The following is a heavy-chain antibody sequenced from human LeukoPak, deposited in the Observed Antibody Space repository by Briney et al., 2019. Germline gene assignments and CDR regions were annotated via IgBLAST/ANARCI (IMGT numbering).Heavy chain of an antibody. D-gene: IGHD2-8*01. V-gene: IGHV4-39*01. J-gene: IGHJ4*02. Sequence: KPSETLSLTCSVSGDSISTSRWYWTCLPQPPGKGVQWIASIYYSANSYYNPSLKNGVTISVATSKNQFSLRLTSVTAADTAVYYCSKGGGVTVSDTWGQGTLVTVSS. CDR2: IYYSANS. CDR1: GDSISTSRWY. CDR3: SKGGGVTVSDT.